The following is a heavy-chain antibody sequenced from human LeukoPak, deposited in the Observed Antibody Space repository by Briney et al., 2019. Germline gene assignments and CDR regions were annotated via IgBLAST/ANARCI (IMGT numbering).Heavy chain of an antibody. V-gene: IGHV4-61*01. CDR2: IYYSGST. CDR1: GGSVSSGRYY. J-gene: IGHJ4*02. D-gene: IGHD6-19*01. CDR3: ARVRDSSGWYGGDY. Sequence: PSETLSLTCTVPGGSVSSGRYYCSWIRQPPGKGLEWIGYIYYSGSTNYNPSLMSRVTISVDTSKNQFSLKLSSVTAADTAVYYCARVRDSSGWYGGDYWGQGTLVTVSS.